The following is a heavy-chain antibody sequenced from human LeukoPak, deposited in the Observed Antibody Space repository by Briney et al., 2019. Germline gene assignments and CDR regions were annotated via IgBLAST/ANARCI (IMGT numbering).Heavy chain of an antibody. CDR2: IYYSGST. V-gene: IGHV4-59*01. Sequence: PSETLSLTCTVSGGSISSYYWSWIRQPPGKGLEWIGYIYYSGSTNYYPSLKSRVTISVDTSKNQFSLKLSSVTAADTAVYYCARDLQRSGYFDYWGQGTLVTVS. D-gene: IGHD5-18*01. CDR3: ARDLQRSGYFDY. J-gene: IGHJ4*02. CDR1: GGSISSYY.